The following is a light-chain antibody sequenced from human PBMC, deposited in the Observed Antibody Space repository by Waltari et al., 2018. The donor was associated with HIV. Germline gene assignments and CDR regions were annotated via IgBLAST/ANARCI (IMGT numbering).Light chain of an antibody. CDR3: SAWDASLGAWM. CDR2: SNS. Sequence: QSVLTQPPSASGTPGQRIIISCSGSTSNLGTNNVNWYQQLPGTTPRLLMHSNSQRPSGVPDRFSGSRSGTSASLAISGLQSEDEADYYCSAWDASLGAWMFGGGTKLTVL. J-gene: IGLJ3*02. CDR1: TSNLGTNN. V-gene: IGLV1-44*01.